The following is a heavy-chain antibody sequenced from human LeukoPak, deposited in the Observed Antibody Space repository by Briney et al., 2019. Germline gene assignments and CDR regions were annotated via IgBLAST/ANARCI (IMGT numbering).Heavy chain of an antibody. Sequence: GGSLRLSCAASGFTFSSYAMHWVRQAPGKGLEWVAVISYDGSIKYYADSVKGRFTISRDNSKNTLYLQMNSLRAEDTAVYYCAKDAHLYYYGSGTSPIWGQGTLVTVSS. CDR1: GFTFSSYA. CDR2: ISYDGSIK. V-gene: IGHV3-30-3*01. D-gene: IGHD3-10*01. CDR3: AKDAHLYYYGSGTSPI. J-gene: IGHJ4*02.